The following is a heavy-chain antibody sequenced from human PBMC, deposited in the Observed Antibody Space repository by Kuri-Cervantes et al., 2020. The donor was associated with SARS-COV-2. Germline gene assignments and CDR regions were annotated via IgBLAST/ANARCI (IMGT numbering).Heavy chain of an antibody. CDR2: IYYTGKS. Sequence: SETLSLTCTVSYASMTSFYWSWIRQSPGRGLEWIGYIYYTGKSNYNPSLESRVSMSLAASESRFSLTLTSVTAADTAMYYCASGNDFSLDYWGQGTLVTVSS. CDR1: YASMTSFY. J-gene: IGHJ4*02. D-gene: IGHD4-11*01. CDR3: ASGNDFSLDY. V-gene: IGHV4-59*01.